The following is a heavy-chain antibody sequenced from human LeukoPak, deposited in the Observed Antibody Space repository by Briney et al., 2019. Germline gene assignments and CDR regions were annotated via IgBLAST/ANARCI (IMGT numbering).Heavy chain of an antibody. Sequence: SVKVSCKASGGIVNSYAISWVRQAPGQGLEWMGRIIPIFGTTNYAQKFQGRVTITTDESTSTAYMELSSLRSEDTAVYYCAREGDLPTAAAGTFDYWGQGTLVTVSS. V-gene: IGHV1-69*05. CDR3: AREGDLPTAAAGTFDY. J-gene: IGHJ4*02. D-gene: IGHD6-13*01. CDR2: IIPIFGTT. CDR1: GGIVNSYA.